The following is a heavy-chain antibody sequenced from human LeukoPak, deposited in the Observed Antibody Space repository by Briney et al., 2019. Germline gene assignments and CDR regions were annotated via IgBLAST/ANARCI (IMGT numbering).Heavy chain of an antibody. Sequence: GGSLRLSCAASGFTFSSYAMSWVRQAPGKGLEWVSAISGSGGSTYYADSVKGRFTISRDNSKNTLYLQMNSLRAEDTAVYYCANAGLPDSSGWYVSDYWGQGTLVTVSS. V-gene: IGHV3-23*01. CDR1: GFTFSSYA. CDR2: ISGSGGST. CDR3: ANAGLPDSSGWYVSDY. J-gene: IGHJ4*02. D-gene: IGHD6-19*01.